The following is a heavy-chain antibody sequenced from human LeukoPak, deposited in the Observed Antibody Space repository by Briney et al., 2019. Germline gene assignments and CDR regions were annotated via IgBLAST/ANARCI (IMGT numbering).Heavy chain of an antibody. CDR2: FYPSGST. V-gene: IGHV4-61*02. D-gene: IGHD1-1*01. J-gene: IGHJ4*02. Sequence: PSETLSLTCTVSGGSIFSGRKYWSWIRQPAGKGLEWIGRFYPSGSTNYNPSLKSRVTISVDTSKNQFSLKLSSVTAADTAVYYCARDRGTWNDDGLDYWGQGTLVTVSS. CDR3: ARDRGTWNDDGLDY. CDR1: GGSIFSGRKY.